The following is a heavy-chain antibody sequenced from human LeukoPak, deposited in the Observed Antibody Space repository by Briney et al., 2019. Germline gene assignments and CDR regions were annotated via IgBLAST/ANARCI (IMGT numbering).Heavy chain of an antibody. J-gene: IGHJ4*02. Sequence: SQTLSLTCVICCGDSVSSNSAAWKWIRQSPSRGLEWLGRTYYRSKWYNEYAVYVKSRITINLDTSKNQFSLQLNSVTPEDTAVYYCARDSLGGFRNDYWGQGTLVTVSS. CDR2: TYYRSKWYN. CDR3: ARDSLGGFRNDY. D-gene: IGHD2-15*01. CDR1: CGDSVSSNSAA. V-gene: IGHV6-1*01.